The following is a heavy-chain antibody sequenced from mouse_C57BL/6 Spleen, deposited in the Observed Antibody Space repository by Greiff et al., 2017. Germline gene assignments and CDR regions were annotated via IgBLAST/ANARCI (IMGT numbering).Heavy chain of an antibody. CDR3: ARGAYYSNFAWFAY. V-gene: IGHV1-80*01. J-gene: IGHJ3*01. CDR1: GYAFSSYW. Sequence: QLQQSGAELVKPGASVKISCKASGYAFSSYWMNWVKQRPGKGLEWIGQIYPGDGDTNYNGKFKGKATLTADKSSSTAYMQLSSLTSEDSAVYFCARGAYYSNFAWFAYWGQGTLVTVSA. CDR2: IYPGDGDT. D-gene: IGHD2-5*01.